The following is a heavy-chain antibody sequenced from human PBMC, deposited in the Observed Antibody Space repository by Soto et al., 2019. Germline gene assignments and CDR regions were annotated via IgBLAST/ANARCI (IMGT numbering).Heavy chain of an antibody. Sequence: GGSLRLSCAASGFTFSSYSTNWVRQAPGKGLEWVSSISSSSSYIYYADSVKGRFTISRDNAKNSLYLQMNSLRAEDTAVYYCARDTSSWRHYYYYYGMDVWGQGTTVTVSS. J-gene: IGHJ6*02. V-gene: IGHV3-21*01. CDR3: ARDTSSWRHYYYYYGMDV. CDR2: ISSSSSYI. D-gene: IGHD6-13*01. CDR1: GFTFSSYS.